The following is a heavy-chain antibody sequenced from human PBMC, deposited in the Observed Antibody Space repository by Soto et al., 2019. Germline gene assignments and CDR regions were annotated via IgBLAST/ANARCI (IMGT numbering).Heavy chain of an antibody. Sequence: EVQLVETGGGLIQPGGSLRLSCAASGFTVSSNYMSWVRQAPGKGLEWVSVIYSGGSTYYADSVKGRFTISRDNSSTAQCLRMDSLRAGDTPGYYCARDRGVSPPQYYCCGMDSWVQGTTVTVSS. J-gene: IGHJ6*02. V-gene: IGHV3-53*02. D-gene: IGHD3-10*01. CDR3: ARDRGVSPPQYYCCGMDS. CDR2: IYSGGST. CDR1: GFTVSSNY.